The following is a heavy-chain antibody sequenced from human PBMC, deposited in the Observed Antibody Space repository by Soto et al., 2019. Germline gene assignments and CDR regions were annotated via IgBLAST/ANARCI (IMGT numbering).Heavy chain of an antibody. D-gene: IGHD2-2*01. J-gene: IGHJ4*02. Sequence: GESLKISCAASGFTFSSYAMSWVRQAPGKGLEWVSAISGSGGSTYYADSVKGRFTISRDNSKNTLYLQMNSLRAEDTAVYYCAKAPDSSTSFFDYWGQGTLVTVSS. CDR2: ISGSGGST. V-gene: IGHV3-23*01. CDR1: GFTFSSYA. CDR3: AKAPDSSTSFFDY.